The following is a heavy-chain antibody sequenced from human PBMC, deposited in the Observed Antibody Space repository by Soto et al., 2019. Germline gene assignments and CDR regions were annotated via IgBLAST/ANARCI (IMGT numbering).Heavy chain of an antibody. CDR1: GFTFSDYY. V-gene: IGHV3-11*01. CDR3: ESSPGGRYFVWLFLWLDAFDI. Sequence: QVQLVESGGGLVKPGGSLRLSCAASGFTFSDYYMSWIRQSPGKGLEWVSYISSSGSTIYYADSVKGRFTISRDNAKNSLFRQMNSLRAEDTAVYYCESSPGGRYFVWLFLWLDAFDIWGKGTMVTVSS. J-gene: IGHJ3*02. D-gene: IGHD3-9*01. CDR2: ISSSGSTI.